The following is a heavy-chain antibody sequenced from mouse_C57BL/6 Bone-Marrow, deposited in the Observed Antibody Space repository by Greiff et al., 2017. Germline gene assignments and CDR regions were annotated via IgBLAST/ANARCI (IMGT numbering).Heavy chain of an antibody. CDR3: ALYGSDWYFDV. D-gene: IGHD1-1*01. V-gene: IGHV1-82*01. CDR1: GYAFSSSW. J-gene: IGHJ1*03. Sequence: VKLQESGPELVKPGASVKISCKASGYAFSSSWMNWVKQRPGKGLEWIGRIYPGDGDTNYNGKFKGKATLTADKSSSTAYMQLSSLTSEDSAVYFCALYGSDWYFDVWGTGTTVTVSS. CDR2: IYPGDGDT.